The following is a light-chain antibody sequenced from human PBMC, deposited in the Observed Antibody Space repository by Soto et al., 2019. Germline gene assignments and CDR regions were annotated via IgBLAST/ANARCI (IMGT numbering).Light chain of an antibody. V-gene: IGKV3-15*01. CDR1: QTVSNN. CDR2: GAS. J-gene: IGKJ4*01. Sequence: EIVMTQSPATLSVSPGERATLSCRASQTVSNNLAWYQQKPGQAPRLLIYGASARATGIPARFSGSGSGTEFTLTISSLQSEDFAVYYSQQYNNWPLTFGGGTKVEIK. CDR3: QQYNNWPLT.